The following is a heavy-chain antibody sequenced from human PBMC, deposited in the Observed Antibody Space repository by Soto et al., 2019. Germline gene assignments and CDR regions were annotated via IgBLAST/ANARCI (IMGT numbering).Heavy chain of an antibody. J-gene: IGHJ4*02. Sequence: ASVKVSGKASGYTFTSYAMHWVRQAPGQRLEWMGWINAGNGNTKYSQKFQGRVTITRDTSASTAYMELSSLRSEDTAAYYCARSPPRYSSGWHDYWGQGTLVTVSS. CDR1: GYTFTSYA. CDR3: ARSPPRYSSGWHDY. CDR2: INAGNGNT. D-gene: IGHD6-19*01. V-gene: IGHV1-3*01.